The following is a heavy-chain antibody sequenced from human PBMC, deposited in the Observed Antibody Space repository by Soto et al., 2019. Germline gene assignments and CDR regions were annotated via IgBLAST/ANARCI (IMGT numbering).Heavy chain of an antibody. V-gene: IGHV4-61*01. CDR2: FYYTGTT. Sequence: PSETLSLTCTVSGASLSSGSYYWSWIRQPPGKGLEWIGYFYYTGTTKYNPSLESRVTISADTSKNQFSLNLTPVTAADTAVYYCARISYWVKDYWGQGALVTVSS. D-gene: IGHD2-8*02. J-gene: IGHJ4*02. CDR3: ARISYWVKDY. CDR1: GASLSSGSYY.